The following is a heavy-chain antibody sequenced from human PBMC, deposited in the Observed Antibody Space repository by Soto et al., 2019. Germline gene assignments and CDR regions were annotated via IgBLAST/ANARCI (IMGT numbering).Heavy chain of an antibody. D-gene: IGHD3-9*01. Sequence: QVQLVESGGGVVQPGRSLRLSCTASGFTFSTYALHWVRQAPGKGLEWVAFISDDGTNKYYADSVKGRFTISRDNPRNTLYLQMNSLRAEDTAQYYCARGRYMSLYYFDYWGQGTKVTVSS. J-gene: IGHJ4*02. CDR3: ARGRYMSLYYFDY. CDR2: ISDDGTNK. CDR1: GFTFSTYA. V-gene: IGHV3-30-3*01.